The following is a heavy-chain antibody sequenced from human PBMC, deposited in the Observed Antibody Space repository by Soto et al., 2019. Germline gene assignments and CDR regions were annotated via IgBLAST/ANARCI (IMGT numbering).Heavy chain of an antibody. D-gene: IGHD2-15*01. CDR2: VSWDGSST. CDR3: AKAIGANPGAPLDY. J-gene: IGHJ4*02. V-gene: IGHV3-43*01. Sequence: HKAPGKGLEWVSLVSWDGSSTYYADSVKGRFIISRDNSKNSLYLQMNSLRTEDTALFYCAKAIGANPGAPLDYWCQGTLLAISS.